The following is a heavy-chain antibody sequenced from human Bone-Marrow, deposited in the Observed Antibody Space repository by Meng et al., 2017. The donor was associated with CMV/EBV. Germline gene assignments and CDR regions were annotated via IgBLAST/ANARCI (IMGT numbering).Heavy chain of an antibody. CDR1: GGSISSYY. Sequence: SETLSLTCTVSGGSISSYYWSWIRQPPGKGLEWIGYIYYSGSTNYNPSLKSRVTISVDTSKNQFSLKLSSVTAADTAVYYCARGNIVVVPAARFEFMDVWGQGTTVTVYS. V-gene: IGHV4-59*01. J-gene: IGHJ6*01. CDR3: ARGNIVVVPAARFEFMDV. D-gene: IGHD2-2*01. CDR2: IYYSGST.